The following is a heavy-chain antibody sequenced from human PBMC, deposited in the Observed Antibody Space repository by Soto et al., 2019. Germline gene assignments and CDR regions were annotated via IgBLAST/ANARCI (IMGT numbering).Heavy chain of an antibody. D-gene: IGHD5-12*01. CDR2: IIPLFGRP. Sequence: QVQLVQSGAEVKKPGSSVKVSCKASGGTFGSYVFNWVRQAPGQGLEWMGGIIPLFGRPNYAQKFQGRVTITADESTSTAYMELSSLRSDDTAVFYYARDLGSGYDPGDYWGQGTLVTVSS. J-gene: IGHJ4*02. V-gene: IGHV1-69*12. CDR1: GGTFGSYV. CDR3: ARDLGSGYDPGDY.